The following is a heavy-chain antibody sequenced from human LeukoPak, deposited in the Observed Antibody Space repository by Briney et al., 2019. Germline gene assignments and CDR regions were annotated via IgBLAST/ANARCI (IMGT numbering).Heavy chain of an antibody. CDR3: ARDASRSVVGTTFSFGY. Sequence: ASVKVSCKASGYTFTGYYMHWVRQAPGQGLEWMGWINPNSGGTNYAQKFQGRVTMTRDTSISTAYMELSRLRSDDTAVYYCARDASRSVVGTTFSFGYWGQGTLVTVSS. J-gene: IGHJ4*02. CDR2: INPNSGGT. V-gene: IGHV1-2*02. D-gene: IGHD1-7*01. CDR1: GYTFTGYY.